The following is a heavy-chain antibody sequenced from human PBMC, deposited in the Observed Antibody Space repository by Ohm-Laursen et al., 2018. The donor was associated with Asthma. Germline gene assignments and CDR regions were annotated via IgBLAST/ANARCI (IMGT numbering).Heavy chain of an antibody. CDR2: ISSSSSTI. Sequence: SLRLSCTASGFTFSSYSMNWVRQAPGKGLEWVSYISSSSSTIYYADSVKGRFTISRDNAKNSLYLQMNSLRDEDTAVYYCAREGVVCGEYCSSTSLPGWFDPWGQGTLVTVSS. D-gene: IGHD2-2*01. J-gene: IGHJ5*02. CDR1: GFTFSSYS. CDR3: AREGVVCGEYCSSTSLPGWFDP. V-gene: IGHV3-48*02.